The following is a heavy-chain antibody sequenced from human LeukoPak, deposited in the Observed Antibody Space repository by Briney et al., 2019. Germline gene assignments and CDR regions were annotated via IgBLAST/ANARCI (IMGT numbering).Heavy chain of an antibody. CDR3: ARAITGDTVSTFDP. J-gene: IGHJ5*02. CDR2: IDSDGIST. V-gene: IGHV3-74*01. Sequence: QPGGSLRLSCAASGFTFSSYWMHWVRQAPGKGLVWVSRIDSDGISTSYADSVKGRFTISRDNAKNTPYLQMNSLRAEDTAVYFCARAITGDTVSTFDPWGQGTLVTVSS. D-gene: IGHD2-2*01. CDR1: GFTFSSYW.